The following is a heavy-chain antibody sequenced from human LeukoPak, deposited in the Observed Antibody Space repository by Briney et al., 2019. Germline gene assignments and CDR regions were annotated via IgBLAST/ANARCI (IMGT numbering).Heavy chain of an antibody. V-gene: IGHV3-30*04. CDR2: FSYDGSNK. CDR3: ARAPHYYDSRTGAFDI. J-gene: IGHJ3*02. D-gene: IGHD3-22*01. CDR1: GFPSSNYP. Sequence: PGGSLRLSFAASGFPSSNYPMHWVPKVQGKGLGGGALFSYDGSNKDYADSVKGRFTISRDNSKNTLYLQMNSLRSEDTAVYYCARAPHYYDSRTGAFDIWGQGTMVTVSS.